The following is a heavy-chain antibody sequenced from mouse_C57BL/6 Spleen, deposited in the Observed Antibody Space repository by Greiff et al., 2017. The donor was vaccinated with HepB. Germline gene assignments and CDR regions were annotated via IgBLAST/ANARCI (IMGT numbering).Heavy chain of an antibody. CDR2: INPSSGYT. Sequence: VQLQQSGAELARPGASVKMSCKASGYTFTSYTMHWVKQRPGQGLEWIGYINPSSGYTKYNQKFKDKATLTADKSSSTAYMQLNSLTSEDSAVYYCARSPYGSSAYWGQGTTLTVSS. V-gene: IGHV1-4*01. J-gene: IGHJ2*01. CDR1: GYTFTSYT. D-gene: IGHD1-1*01. CDR3: ARSPYGSSAY.